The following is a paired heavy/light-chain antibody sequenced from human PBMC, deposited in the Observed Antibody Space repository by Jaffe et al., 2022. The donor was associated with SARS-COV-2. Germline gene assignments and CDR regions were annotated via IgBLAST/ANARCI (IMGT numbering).Heavy chain of an antibody. CDR3: ARQDGHQLYYFDY. CDR1: AYSFNSYW. J-gene: IGHJ4*02. Sequence: EVQLVQSGPEVKKPGESLKISCKGSAYSFNSYWIAWVRQLPGKGLEWMGIIYPGNSDTRYSPSFQGQVTISVDKSISTAYLQWSSLQASDSGIYYCARQDGHQLYYFDYWGQGTLVTVS. CDR2: IYPGNSDT. V-gene: IGHV5-51*01. D-gene: IGHD2-2*01.
Light chain of an antibody. CDR3: ALYMGGGTWL. V-gene: IGLV8-61*01. CDR2: TTN. CDR1: SGSVSTSYY. J-gene: IGLJ3*02. Sequence: QTVVTQESSLSVSPGGTVTLTCGLSSGSVSTSYYPSWYQQTPGQAPRTLIYTTNIRASGVPDRFSGSILGNKAALTITGAQVDDDCDYYCALYMGGGTWLFGGGTELTVL.